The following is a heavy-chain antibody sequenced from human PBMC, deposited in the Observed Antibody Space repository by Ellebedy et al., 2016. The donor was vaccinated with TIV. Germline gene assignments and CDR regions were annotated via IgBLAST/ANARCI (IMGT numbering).Heavy chain of an antibody. CDR2: ITTSSNYI. CDR1: GFTFTSYR. J-gene: IGHJ4*02. Sequence: PGGSLRLSCAASGFTFTSYRMNWVRQAPGKGLEWVSSITTSSNYIYYADSLKGRFTISRDNARNSLYLQMNSLRADDTAVYFCARDAAAGKTDYWGQGTLVTVSS. D-gene: IGHD6-13*01. CDR3: ARDAAAGKTDY. V-gene: IGHV3-21*01.